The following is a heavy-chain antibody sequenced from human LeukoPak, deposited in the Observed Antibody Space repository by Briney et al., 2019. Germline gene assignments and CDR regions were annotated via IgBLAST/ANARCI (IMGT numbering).Heavy chain of an antibody. D-gene: IGHD3-10*01. V-gene: IGHV3-21*01. CDR2: IISSSSYI. J-gene: IGHJ4*02. CDR3: ARDRINYYGSGSYLRDDY. CDR1: GFTFSSYS. Sequence: PGGSLRLSCAASGFTFSSYSMNSVSRAPGKWLELVSSIISSSSYIYYADSVKGRFTISRDNAKNSLYLQMNSLRAEDTAVYHCARDRINYYGSGSYLRDDYWGQGTLVTVSS.